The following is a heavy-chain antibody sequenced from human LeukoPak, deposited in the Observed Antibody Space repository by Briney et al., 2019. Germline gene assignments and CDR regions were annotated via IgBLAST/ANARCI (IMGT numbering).Heavy chain of an antibody. J-gene: IGHJ4*02. CDR2: MYNRGST. Sequence: SETLSLTCTVSGDSISNYYWSWIRQSPGKELEWIGYMYNRGSTIYNPSLKSRVTISTDTSKNQFSLRLTSVTAADTAVYYCARAEKAVTGTLDYWVQGTLITVSS. CDR3: ARAEKAVTGTLDY. D-gene: IGHD6-19*01. CDR1: GDSISNYY. V-gene: IGHV4-59*01.